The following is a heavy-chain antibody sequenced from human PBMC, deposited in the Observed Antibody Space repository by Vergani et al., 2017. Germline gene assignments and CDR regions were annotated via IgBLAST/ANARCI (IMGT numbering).Heavy chain of an antibody. Sequence: EVQLVESGGGLVKPGGSLRLSCAASGFTFSSYSMNWVRQAPGKGLEWVSSISSSSSYIYYADSVKGRFTISRDNAKNSLYLQMNSLRAEDTAVYYCASGLLGYCSSTSCYLDWGEYYYYGMDVWGQGTTVTVSS. J-gene: IGHJ6*02. CDR2: ISSSSSYI. D-gene: IGHD2-2*01. CDR1: GFTFSSYS. V-gene: IGHV3-21*01. CDR3: ASGLLGYCSSTSCYLDWGEYYYYGMDV.